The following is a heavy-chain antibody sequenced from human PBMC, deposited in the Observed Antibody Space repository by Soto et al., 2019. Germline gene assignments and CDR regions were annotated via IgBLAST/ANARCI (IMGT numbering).Heavy chain of an antibody. J-gene: IGHJ3*02. CDR1: GFSVTSNY. CDR2: IYSGGGT. CDR3: ARDIACSSSSCQGDNFDI. Sequence: QLVASGGGLIQPGGSLTLSCEASGFSVTSNYMYWVRQAPGKGLEWVSLIYSGGGTHYADFANGRFIISRDNSRNTLHLQMDKLRAEDTAIYYCARDIACSSSSCQGDNFDIWGRGTMVTVSP. V-gene: IGHV3-53*01. D-gene: IGHD2-2*01.